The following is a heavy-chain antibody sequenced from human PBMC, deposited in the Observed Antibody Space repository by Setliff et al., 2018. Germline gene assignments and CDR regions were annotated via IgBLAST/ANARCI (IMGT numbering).Heavy chain of an antibody. V-gene: IGHV3-23*01. CDR1: GFSFNDYA. CDR2: INNDDRT. CDR3: TNGRFYDFWSNYPYYFGMDV. Sequence: GGSLRLSCEASGFSFNDYAMTWVRQAPGKGLEWVAGINNDDRTAYAESVKGRFTISRDTSKTKLHLQMNSLRAEDTAVYYCTNGRFYDFWSNYPYYFGMDVWGHGTTVTVSS. J-gene: IGHJ6*02. D-gene: IGHD3-3*01.